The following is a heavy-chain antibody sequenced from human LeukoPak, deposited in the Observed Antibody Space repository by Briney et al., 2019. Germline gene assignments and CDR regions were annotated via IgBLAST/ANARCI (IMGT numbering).Heavy chain of an antibody. V-gene: IGHV4-39*07. Sequence: SETLSLTCTVAGGSISSSSYYWGCIRQPPGKGLECIGSIYYSGSTYYNPSLKSRVTISVDTSKNQFSLKLSSVTAADTAVYYCARGDLRGSYYDSSGYTDYWGQGTLVTVSS. J-gene: IGHJ4*02. CDR2: IYYSGST. CDR3: ARGDLRGSYYDSSGYTDY. D-gene: IGHD3-22*01. CDR1: GGSISSSSYY.